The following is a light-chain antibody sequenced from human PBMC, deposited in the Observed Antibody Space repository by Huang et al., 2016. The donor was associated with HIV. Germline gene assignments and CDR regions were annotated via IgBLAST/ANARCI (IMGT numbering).Light chain of an antibody. J-gene: IGKJ2*01. Sequence: VMTQSPATLSVSPGGRATLSCRASESILRNLAWYQQRPGQPPRLLIYGASVRPPGIPDRFRGSGSGTEFSLTISSLQSEDFAVYYCQQYNKWPPYTYGQGTKLEIK. CDR2: GAS. V-gene: IGKV3-15*01. CDR1: ESILRN. CDR3: QQYNKWPPYT.